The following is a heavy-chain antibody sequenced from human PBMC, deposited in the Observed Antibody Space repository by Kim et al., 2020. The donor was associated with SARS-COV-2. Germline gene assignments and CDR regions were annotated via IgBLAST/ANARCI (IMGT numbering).Heavy chain of an antibody. CDR2: TYYRSKWYN. V-gene: IGHV6-1*01. CDR1: GDSVSSNSAA. D-gene: IGHD2-2*01. J-gene: IGHJ1*01. Sequence: SQTLSLTCAISGDSVSSNSAAWNWIRQSPSRGLEWLGRTYYRSKWYNDYAVSVKSRITINPDTSKNQFSLQLNSVTPEDTAVYYCARGSCSSTSCHAEYFQHWGQGTLVTVSS. CDR3: ARGSCSSTSCHAEYFQH.